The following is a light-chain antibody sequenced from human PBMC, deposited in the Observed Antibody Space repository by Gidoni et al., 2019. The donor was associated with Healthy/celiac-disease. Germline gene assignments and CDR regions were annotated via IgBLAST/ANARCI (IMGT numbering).Light chain of an antibody. V-gene: IGLV1-40*01. CDR3: QSYDSSLSAVV. Sequence: QSVLTQPPSVSGAPGQGVTISCTGSSPNIGAGYDVPWYQHLPGTAPKLLIYCNSTRPSGVPDRFSGSKSGTSASLAITGLQAEDEADYYCQSYDSSLSAVVFGGGTKLTVL. CDR2: CNS. CDR1: SPNIGAGYD. J-gene: IGLJ2*01.